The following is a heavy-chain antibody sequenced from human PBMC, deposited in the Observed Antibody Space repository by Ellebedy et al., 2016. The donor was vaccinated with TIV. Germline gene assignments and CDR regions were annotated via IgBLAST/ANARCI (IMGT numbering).Heavy chain of an antibody. Sequence: AASVKVSCKASGYTFTTYGITWVRQAPGQGPEWMGWISAYNGNTKYAQMFQDRFTMTTDTSTKTVYMELRSLRSDDTALYYCARTHYRFGIIDYLDYWGQGTLVTVSS. CDR1: GYTFTTYG. V-gene: IGHV1-18*04. CDR3: ARTHYRFGIIDYLDY. D-gene: IGHD3-10*01. CDR2: ISAYNGNT. J-gene: IGHJ4*02.